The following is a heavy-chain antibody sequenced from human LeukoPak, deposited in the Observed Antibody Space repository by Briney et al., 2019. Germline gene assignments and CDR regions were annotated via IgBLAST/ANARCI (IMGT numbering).Heavy chain of an antibody. CDR1: GFVFSSYA. V-gene: IGHV3-23*01. CDR3: AKEYSSSWYAYYFDH. CDR2: ISGSGSST. Sequence: GGSLRLSCAASGFVFSSYAMSWVRQAPGKGLEWVSVISGSGSSTFYADSVKGRFTISRDNSKNTVYLQMKSLRAEDTAVYYCAKEYSSSWYAYYFDHWGQGTLVTVSS. J-gene: IGHJ4*02. D-gene: IGHD6-13*01.